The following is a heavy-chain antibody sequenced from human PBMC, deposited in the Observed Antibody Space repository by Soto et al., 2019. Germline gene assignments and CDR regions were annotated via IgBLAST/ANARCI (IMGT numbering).Heavy chain of an antibody. Sequence: SVKVSCKASGFTFTSSAFQWVRQARGQRLEWIGWIAVGSGYTNYAQRFQDRVTLTRDMSTATTYMELSRLTSEDTAIYYCAADAKAWQQMVPSDYWGQGTLVTVYS. J-gene: IGHJ4*02. CDR1: GFTFTSSA. D-gene: IGHD2-8*01. CDR2: IAVGSGYT. CDR3: AADAKAWQQMVPSDY. V-gene: IGHV1-58*01.